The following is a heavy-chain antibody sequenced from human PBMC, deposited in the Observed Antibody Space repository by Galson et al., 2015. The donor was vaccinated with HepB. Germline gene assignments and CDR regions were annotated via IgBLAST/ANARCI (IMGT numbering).Heavy chain of an antibody. CDR2: INHSGST. V-gene: IGHV4-34*01. D-gene: IGHD6-19*01. CDR1: GGSFSGYY. J-gene: IGHJ4*02. CDR3: AREGDLTVAGTSGEQN. Sequence: QVQLQESGPGLVKPSETLSLTCAVYGGSFSGYYWSWIRQPPGKGLEWIGEINHSGSTNYNPSLKSRVTISVDTSKNQFSLKLSSVTAADTAVYYCAREGDLTVAGTSGEQNWGQGTLVTVSS.